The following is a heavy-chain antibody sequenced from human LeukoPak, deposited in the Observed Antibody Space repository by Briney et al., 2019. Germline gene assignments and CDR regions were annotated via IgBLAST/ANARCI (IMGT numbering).Heavy chain of an antibody. CDR3: AKARWTATATTYYLGY. CDR2: INAGNGHT. J-gene: IGHJ4*02. D-gene: IGHD4-17*01. CDR1: GYTFSGYA. V-gene: IGHV1-3*01. Sequence: ASVKVSCKASGYTFSGYAVQWVRQAPGQRLEWLGWINAGNGHTKYSQKFQGRATITRDTSASTAYMELSSLRSEDTAVYYCAKARWTATATTYYLGYWGQGTLVTVSS.